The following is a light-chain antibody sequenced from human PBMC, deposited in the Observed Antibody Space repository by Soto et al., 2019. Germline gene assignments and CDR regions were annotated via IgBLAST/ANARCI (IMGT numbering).Light chain of an antibody. J-gene: IGKJ5*01. V-gene: IGKV3-11*01. CDR1: QSVSRY. Sequence: EIVLTQSPATLSLSPGERATLSCRASQSVSRYLAWYQQKPGQAPRLLICDTSYRATGIPARFSGSGSGTDFTLTISSLEPEDFAVYYCQQRSNWITFGQGTRLEIK. CDR2: DTS. CDR3: QQRSNWIT.